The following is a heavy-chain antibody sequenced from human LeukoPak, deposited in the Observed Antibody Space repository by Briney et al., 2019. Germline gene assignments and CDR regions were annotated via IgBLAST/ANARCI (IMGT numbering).Heavy chain of an antibody. D-gene: IGHD3-22*01. J-gene: IGHJ4*02. CDR1: GFTFSSYS. CDR3: ARDKYYYDSRMDY. CDR2: ISSSSSYI. V-gene: IGHV3-21*01. Sequence: PGGSLRLSCAASGFTFSSYSMNWVRQAPGKGLEWVSSISSSSSYIYYADSVKGRFTISRDNAKNSLYLQMNSLRAEDTAVYYCARDKYYYDSRMDYWGRGTLVTVSS.